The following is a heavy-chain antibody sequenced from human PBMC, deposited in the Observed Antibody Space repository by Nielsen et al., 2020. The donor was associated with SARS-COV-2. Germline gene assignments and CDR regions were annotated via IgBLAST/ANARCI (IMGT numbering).Heavy chain of an antibody. Sequence: ASVKVSCKASGYTFTSYYMHWVRQAPGQGLEWMGIINPSGGSTSYAQKFQGRVTMTRDTSTSTVYMELSRLRSDDTAVYYCARGRIIAARPGSDAFDIWGQGTMVTVSS. V-gene: IGHV1-46*01. CDR3: ARGRIIAARPGSDAFDI. CDR1: GYTFTSYY. D-gene: IGHD6-6*01. J-gene: IGHJ3*02. CDR2: INPSGGST.